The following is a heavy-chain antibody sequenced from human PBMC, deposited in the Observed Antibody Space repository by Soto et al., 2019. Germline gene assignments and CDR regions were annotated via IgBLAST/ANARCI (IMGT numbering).Heavy chain of an antibody. CDR2: ISSSSSYT. CDR1: GFTFSDYY. J-gene: IGHJ4*02. CDR3: ARDRLYYDSSGYYDY. D-gene: IGHD3-22*01. Sequence: GGSLRLSCAASGFTFSDYYMSWIRQAPGKGLEWVSYISSSSSYTNYAASVKGRFTISRDNSKNTLYLQMNSLRAEDTAVYYCARDRLYYDSSGYYDYWGQGTLVTVSS. V-gene: IGHV3-11*06.